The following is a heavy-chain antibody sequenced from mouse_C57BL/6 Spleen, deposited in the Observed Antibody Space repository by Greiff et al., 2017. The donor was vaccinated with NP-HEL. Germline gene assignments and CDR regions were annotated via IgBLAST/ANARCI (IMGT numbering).Heavy chain of an antibody. V-gene: IGHV7-3*01. Sequence: EVLLVESGGGLVQPGGSLSLSCAASGFTFTDYYMSWVREPPGKALEWMGFIRNKANGYTSEYSASVKGRFTISRDKSQSILYLQMNAPRAEDSAAYYCARDKDGAMDYWGQGTSVTVSS. CDR1: GFTFTDYY. CDR2: IRNKANGYTS. J-gene: IGHJ4*01. CDR3: ARDKDGAMDY.